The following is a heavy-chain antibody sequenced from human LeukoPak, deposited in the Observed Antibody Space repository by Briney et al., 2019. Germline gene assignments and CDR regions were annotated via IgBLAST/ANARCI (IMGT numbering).Heavy chain of an antibody. Sequence: GRSLRLSCAASGFTFSSYGMHWVRQAPGKGLEWVAVTWYDGSNKYYADPVKGRFTISRDNPKNTLYLQMNSLRVEDTAVYYCARVHWGNYYLNAFDIWGQGTMVTVSS. V-gene: IGHV3-33*01. J-gene: IGHJ3*02. CDR3: ARVHWGNYYLNAFDI. CDR1: GFTFSSYG. CDR2: TWYDGSNK. D-gene: IGHD3-10*01.